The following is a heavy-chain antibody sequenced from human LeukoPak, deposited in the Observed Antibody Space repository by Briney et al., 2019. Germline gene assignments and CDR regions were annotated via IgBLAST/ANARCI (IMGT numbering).Heavy chain of an antibody. J-gene: IGHJ4*02. V-gene: IGHV3-23*01. Sequence: PGGSLRLSCAASGFTFINYAMSWVRQAPGKGLEWVLSISGGGGNTYYADSVKGRFTISRDNSKNTVDLQMNSLRAEDTAVYYCAKEERAAAGRDFEYWGQGILVTVSS. D-gene: IGHD6-13*01. CDR2: ISGGGGNT. CDR3: AKEERAAAGRDFEY. CDR1: GFTFINYA.